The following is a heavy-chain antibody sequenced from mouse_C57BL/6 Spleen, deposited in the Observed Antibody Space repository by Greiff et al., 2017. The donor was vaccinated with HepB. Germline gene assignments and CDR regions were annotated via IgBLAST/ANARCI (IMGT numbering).Heavy chain of an antibody. V-gene: IGHV5-6*01. CDR2: ISSGGSYT. J-gene: IGHJ4*01. CDR1: GFTFSSYG. Sequence: EVNLVESGGDLVKPGGSLKLSCAASGFTFSSYGMSWVRQTPDKRLEWVATISSGGSYTYYPDSVKGRFTISRDNAKNTLYLQMSSLKSEDTAMYYCARPLYYYGSSYYAMDYWGQGTSVTVSS. D-gene: IGHD1-1*01. CDR3: ARPLYYYGSSYYAMDY.